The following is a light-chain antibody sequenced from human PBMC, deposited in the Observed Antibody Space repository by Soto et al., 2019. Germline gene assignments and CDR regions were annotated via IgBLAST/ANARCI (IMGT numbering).Light chain of an antibody. CDR3: QSYDNSLSAYI. V-gene: IGLV1-47*02. CDR1: NSNIGNNY. Sequence: QSVLTQPPSASGTPGQRVTISCSGSNSNIGNNYVYWYHQLPGTAPQLLIYSNTHRRSGVPDRFSGSRAATSVSLAITGLQAEDEADYYCQSYDNSLSAYIFGGGTKLTVL. J-gene: IGLJ2*01. CDR2: SNT.